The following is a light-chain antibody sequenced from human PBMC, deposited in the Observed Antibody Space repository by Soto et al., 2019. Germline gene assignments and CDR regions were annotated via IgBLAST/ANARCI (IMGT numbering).Light chain of an antibody. V-gene: IGKV3D-15*01. J-gene: IGKJ5*01. CDR1: QSVSSN. CDR3: QQYDSSAHGT. Sequence: EIVMTQSPATLSVSPGERATLSCRASQSVSSNLAWYQQKPGQAPRLLIYDASNRATGIPARFSGSGSGTGFTLTISRLEPEDFAVYYCQQYDSSAHGTFGQGTRLEIK. CDR2: DAS.